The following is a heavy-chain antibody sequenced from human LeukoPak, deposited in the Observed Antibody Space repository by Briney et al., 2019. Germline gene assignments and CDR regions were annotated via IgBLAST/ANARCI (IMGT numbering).Heavy chain of an antibody. J-gene: IGHJ4*02. Sequence: SETLSLTCTVSGGSISSSSYYWGWIRQPPGKGLEWIGSIYYSGSTYYNPSLKSRVTISVDTSKNQFSLKLSSVTAADTAVYYCARLAITYSSSYYFDYWGQGTLVTVSS. D-gene: IGHD6-6*01. CDR1: GGSISSSSYY. V-gene: IGHV4-39*01. CDR2: IYYSGST. CDR3: ARLAITYSSSYYFDY.